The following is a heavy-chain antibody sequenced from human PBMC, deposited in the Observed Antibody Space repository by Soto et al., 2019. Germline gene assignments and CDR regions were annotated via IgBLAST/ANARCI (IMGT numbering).Heavy chain of an antibody. CDR1: EFTFSNAW. CDR3: TAVTVVYVHPDY. Sequence: EVQLVESGGGLVKPGGSLRLSCAASEFTFSNAWMSWVRQAPGKGLEWVGSIKSKTDGGATDYAAPVKGRLTISSEDSKNTLSLHMNSLTTADTAVYYWTAVTVVYVHPDYWGQGTLVIVSA. CDR2: IKSKTDGGAT. D-gene: IGHD2-8*02. J-gene: IGHJ4*02. V-gene: IGHV3-15*01.